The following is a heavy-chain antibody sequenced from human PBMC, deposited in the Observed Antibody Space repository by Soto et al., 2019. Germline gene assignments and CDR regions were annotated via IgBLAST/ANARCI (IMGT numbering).Heavy chain of an antibody. CDR1: GFTFRSYG. Sequence: QVQLVESGGGVVQPGRSLRLSCAASGFTFRSYGMHWVRQAPGKGLEWVAVISYDGSNKYYADSVKGRFTISRDNSKNTLYLQMNSLRAEDTAVYYCAKGAPPLYWGQGTLVTVSS. V-gene: IGHV3-30*18. CDR3: AKGAPPLY. J-gene: IGHJ4*02. CDR2: ISYDGSNK.